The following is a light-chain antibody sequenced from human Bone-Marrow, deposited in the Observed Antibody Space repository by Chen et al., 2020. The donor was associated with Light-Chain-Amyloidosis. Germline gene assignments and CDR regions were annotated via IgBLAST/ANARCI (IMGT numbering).Light chain of an antibody. Sequence: SYELTQPPSVSVSPGQTASITCSGDDLPTKYAYWYQQKPGQAPVLVIHRDTERPSGISERFYGSSAGKTATLTIGGVQTEDEADYHWQSADSSGTYEVIVGGGTKLTVL. CDR3: QSADSSGTYEVI. CDR2: RDT. J-gene: IGLJ2*01. CDR1: DLPTKY. V-gene: IGLV3-25*03.